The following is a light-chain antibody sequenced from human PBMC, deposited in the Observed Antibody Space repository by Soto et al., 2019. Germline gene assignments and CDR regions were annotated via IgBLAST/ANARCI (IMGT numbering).Light chain of an antibody. CDR1: SGSIATNY. V-gene: IGLV6-57*04. CDR2: EDN. J-gene: IGLJ2*01. Sequence: NFMLTQPHSVSESPGKTVTISCTRSSGSIATNYVQWYQQRPGSAPTTVIYEDNQRPSGVPDRFSGSIDSSSNSASLTISVLETEDEADYYCQSYDSNNHGVFGGGTQLTVL. CDR3: QSYDSNNHGV.